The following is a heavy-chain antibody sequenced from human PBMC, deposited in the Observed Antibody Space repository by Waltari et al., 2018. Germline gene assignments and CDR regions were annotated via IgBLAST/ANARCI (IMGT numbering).Heavy chain of an antibody. J-gene: IGHJ4*02. CDR3: AREGKDRAFDY. D-gene: IGHD2-15*01. CDR1: GFTFSNYW. CDR2: INSDGSTT. V-gene: IGHV3-74*03. Sequence: EVQLVESGGGLVQPGGSLRLSCAASGFTFSNYWMLWVRQSPGTGLVWVSRINSDGSTTTYADSVKGRFTISRDNAKNTLYLQMNGLTADDTAVYYCAREGKDRAFDYWGQGTLGTVSS.